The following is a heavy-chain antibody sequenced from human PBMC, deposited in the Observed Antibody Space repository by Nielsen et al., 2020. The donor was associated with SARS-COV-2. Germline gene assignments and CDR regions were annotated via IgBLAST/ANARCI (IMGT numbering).Heavy chain of an antibody. CDR2: INPSGGST. CDR3: ARGAWLDP. J-gene: IGHJ5*02. D-gene: IGHD1-26*01. CDR1: GYTFTNYY. Sequence: ASVKVSCKASGYTFTNYYMHWVRQAPGQGLEWMGIINPSGGSTTYAQKFQGRVSMTRDTSTSTVSMELRSLRSEDTAVYYCARGAWLDPWGQGTLVSVSS. V-gene: IGHV1-46*01.